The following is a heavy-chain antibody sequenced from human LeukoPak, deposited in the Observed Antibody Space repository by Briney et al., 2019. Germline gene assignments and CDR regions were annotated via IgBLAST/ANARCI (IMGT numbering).Heavy chain of an antibody. J-gene: IGHJ4*02. Sequence: ASVKVSCKASGYTFTSYAMHWVRQAPGQRLEWMGWINAGNGNTEYSQKFQGRVTITRDTSASTAYMELSSLRSEDTAVYYCARYTTVTDCFDYWGQGTLVTVSS. V-gene: IGHV1-3*01. CDR3: ARYTTVTDCFDY. CDR2: INAGNGNT. D-gene: IGHD2-2*02. CDR1: GYTFTSYA.